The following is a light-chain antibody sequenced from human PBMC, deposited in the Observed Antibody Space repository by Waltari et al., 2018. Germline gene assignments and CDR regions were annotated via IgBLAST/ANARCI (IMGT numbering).Light chain of an antibody. Sequence: QHRGKAAKLRLLGVGIRPSGFSNRFSGCKSGNTASLTISGLQAEDEADYYCSSYISSSTLERFGGGTSLTVL. J-gene: IGLJ2*01. V-gene: IGLV2-14*03. CDR2: GVG. CDR3: SSYISSSTLER.